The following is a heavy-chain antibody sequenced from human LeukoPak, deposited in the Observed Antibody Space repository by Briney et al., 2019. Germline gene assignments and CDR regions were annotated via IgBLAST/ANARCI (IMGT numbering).Heavy chain of an antibody. Sequence: GESLKISCKGSGYSFSKYCICWLRQMPGKGLEWMGITYPGDADTRYSPSFQGQVIISADKSTNTAHLQWSSLKASDSAIYFCARGMYFYDTAGYPEDTIEFWGPGTMVTVSS. CDR2: TYPGDADT. CDR3: ARGMYFYDTAGYPEDTIEF. D-gene: IGHD3-22*01. CDR1: GYSFSKYC. J-gene: IGHJ3*01. V-gene: IGHV5-51*01.